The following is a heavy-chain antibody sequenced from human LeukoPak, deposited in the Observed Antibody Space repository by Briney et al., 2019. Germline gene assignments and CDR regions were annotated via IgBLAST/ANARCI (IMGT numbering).Heavy chain of an antibody. Sequence: GGSLRLSCAASGFTFSNYWVTWIRQAPGKGLERVANIKQDGIEKYYVDSVEGRFTVSRDNTKNSLFLQMDSLRAEDTSGYYFARGXXGXYCDHFQTWXQGSLVTVSS. CDR1: GFTFSNYW. CDR3: ARGXXGXYCDHFQT. D-gene: IGHD3-22*01. CDR2: IKQDGIEK. J-gene: IGHJ1*01. V-gene: IGHV3-7*01.